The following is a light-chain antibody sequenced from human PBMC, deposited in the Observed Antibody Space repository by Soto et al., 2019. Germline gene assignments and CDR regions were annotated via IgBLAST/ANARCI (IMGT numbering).Light chain of an antibody. CDR2: AAS. CDR1: QSVNSYY. V-gene: IGKV3-20*01. Sequence: EIVLTQSPGTLSLSPGERATLSCRASQSVNSYYLGWYQKKPAQAPRLLIYAASSRATGVPDRFSGSGSGTDFTLTISRLEPEDFAVYYCQQYGTSPYTFGQGTKLEIK. J-gene: IGKJ2*01. CDR3: QQYGTSPYT.